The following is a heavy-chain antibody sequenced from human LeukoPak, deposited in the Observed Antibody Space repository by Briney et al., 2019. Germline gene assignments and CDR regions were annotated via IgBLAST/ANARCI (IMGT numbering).Heavy chain of an antibody. Sequence: GSLRLSCAASGFTFSSYSMNWVRQAPGKGLEWVSYISSSSSTIYYADSVKGRFTISRDNARNSLYLQMNSLRAEDTVVYYCARGRAVAGIGWFDPWGQGTLVTVPS. D-gene: IGHD6-19*01. CDR2: ISSSSSTI. CDR3: ARGRAVAGIGWFDP. J-gene: IGHJ5*02. V-gene: IGHV3-48*01. CDR1: GFTFSSYS.